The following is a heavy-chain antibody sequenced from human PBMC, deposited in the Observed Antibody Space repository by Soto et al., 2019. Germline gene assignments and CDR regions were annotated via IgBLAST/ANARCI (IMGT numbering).Heavy chain of an antibody. Sequence: EVQLVVSGGGLVKPGGSLTLSCAASGFTFINAWMNWVRQAPGKGLEWVARIKTKAVGETTDYAAPVKGRFTISRDDSKYTLYLQMSSLKADDTAVYYCTTGSVEGVWGQGTTVTVSS. CDR2: IKTKAVGETT. D-gene: IGHD2-15*01. CDR1: GFTFINAW. CDR3: TTGSVEGV. J-gene: IGHJ6*02. V-gene: IGHV3-15*07.